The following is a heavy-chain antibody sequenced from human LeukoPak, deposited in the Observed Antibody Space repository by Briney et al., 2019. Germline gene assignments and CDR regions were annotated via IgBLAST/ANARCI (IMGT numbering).Heavy chain of an antibody. CDR1: GGSISSYY. CDR3: ARHEATVTNFDY. J-gene: IGHJ4*02. Sequence: PSETLSLTCTVSGGSISSYYWSWIRQPPGKGLEWIGYIYYSGSTNYNPSLKSRVTISVDTSKNQFSLKLSPVTAADTAVYYCARHEATVTNFDYWGQGTLVTVSS. CDR2: IYYSGST. D-gene: IGHD4-17*01. V-gene: IGHV4-59*08.